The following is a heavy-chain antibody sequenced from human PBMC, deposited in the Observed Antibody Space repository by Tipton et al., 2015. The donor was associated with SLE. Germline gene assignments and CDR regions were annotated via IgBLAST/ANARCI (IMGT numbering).Heavy chain of an antibody. V-gene: IGHV4-61*02. Sequence: TLSLTCTVSGGSVSSGSYYWSWIRQPAGKGLEWIERNYTSGSTNYIPSLKSRVTISVDPSKNQVSLNLTSVTAADTAVYYCAKASLGGIWYFDLWGRGTLVTVSS. CDR1: GGSVSSGSYY. CDR3: AKASLGGIWYFDL. CDR2: NYTSGST. J-gene: IGHJ2*01.